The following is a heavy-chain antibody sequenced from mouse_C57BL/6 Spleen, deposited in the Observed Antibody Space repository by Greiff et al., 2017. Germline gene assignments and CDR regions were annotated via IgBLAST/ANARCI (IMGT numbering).Heavy chain of an antibody. CDR1: GYTFTSYW. CDR2: IDPSDSET. Sequence: VQLQQPGAELVRPGSSVKLSCKASGYTFTSYWMHWVKQRPIQGLEWIGNIDPSDSETHYNQKFKDKATLTVDKSSSTAYMQLSSLTSEDSAVYYFARGGTTEDFDYWGQGTTLTVSS. J-gene: IGHJ2*01. V-gene: IGHV1-52*01. CDR3: ARGGTTEDFDY. D-gene: IGHD1-1*01.